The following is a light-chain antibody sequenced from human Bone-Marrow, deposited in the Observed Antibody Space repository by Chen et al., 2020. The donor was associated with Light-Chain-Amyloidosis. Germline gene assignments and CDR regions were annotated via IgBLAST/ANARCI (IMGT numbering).Light chain of an antibody. CDR2: DAS. Sequence: EIVLTQSPATLSLSPGERATLSCRASQSVSSYLAWYQQKLGQAPRLLIYDASNRATGIPARFSGSGSGTDFTLTISSLEPEDFAVYYCQQRSNWPPWTVGQGTKVEIK. J-gene: IGKJ1*01. CDR1: QSVSSY. CDR3: QQRSNWPPWT. V-gene: IGKV3-11*01.